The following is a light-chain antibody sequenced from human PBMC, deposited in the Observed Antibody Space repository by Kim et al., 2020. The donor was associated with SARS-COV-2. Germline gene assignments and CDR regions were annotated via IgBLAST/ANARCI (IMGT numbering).Light chain of an antibody. CDR1: QSVSSN. CDR2: GAY. J-gene: IGKJ2*01. Sequence: VSPGETSPLSCRASQSVSSNLAWYQQKPGQAPRLLIYGAYTRATGIPARFSGSGSGTEFTLTISSLQSEDFAVYYCQQYNNWPPYTFGQGTKLEI. V-gene: IGKV3-15*01. CDR3: QQYNNWPPYT.